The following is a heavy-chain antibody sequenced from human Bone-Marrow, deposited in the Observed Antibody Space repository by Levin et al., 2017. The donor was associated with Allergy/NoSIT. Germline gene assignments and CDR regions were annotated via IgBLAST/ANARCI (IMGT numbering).Heavy chain of an antibody. J-gene: IGHJ4*02. D-gene: IGHD2-2*01. Sequence: PSETLSLTCAVYGGSFSGYYWSWIRQPPGKGLEWIGEINHSGSTNYNPSLKSRVTISVDTSKNQFSLKLSSVTAADTAVYYCARGPRDIVVVPAAKPFDYWGQGTLVTVSS. CDR1: GGSFSGYY. CDR2: INHSGST. V-gene: IGHV4-34*01. CDR3: ARGPRDIVVVPAAKPFDY.